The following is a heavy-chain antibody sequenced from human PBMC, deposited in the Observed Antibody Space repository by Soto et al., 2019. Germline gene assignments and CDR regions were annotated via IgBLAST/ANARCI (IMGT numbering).Heavy chain of an antibody. CDR1: GFTFSDYA. Sequence: PGGSLRLSCAASGFTFSDYAMSWVRQAPGKGLEWVSDISASGSSTYYADSVKGRFTISRDNSKNTLYLQMNSLRAEDTAVYYCARASQPFDYWGQGTLVTVSS. CDR3: ARASQPFDY. CDR2: ISASGSST. V-gene: IGHV3-23*01. J-gene: IGHJ4*02.